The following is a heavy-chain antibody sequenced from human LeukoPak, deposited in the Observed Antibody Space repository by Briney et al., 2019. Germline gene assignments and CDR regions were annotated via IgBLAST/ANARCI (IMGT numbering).Heavy chain of an antibody. D-gene: IGHD6-19*01. CDR3: ARVSSGWYRSYFDY. J-gene: IGHJ4*02. Sequence: TGGSLRLSCTASGFSFTQSWMAWVRQAPGKGLEWVSYISSSSSTIYYADSVKGRFTISRDNAKNSLYLQMNSLRAEDTAVYYCARVSSGWYRSYFDYWGQGTLVTVSS. CDR1: GFSFTQSW. V-gene: IGHV3-48*01. CDR2: ISSSSSTI.